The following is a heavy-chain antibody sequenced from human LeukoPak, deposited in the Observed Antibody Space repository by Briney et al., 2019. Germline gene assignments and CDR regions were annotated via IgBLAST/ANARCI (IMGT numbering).Heavy chain of an antibody. CDR2: ISGSGGST. D-gene: IGHD6-19*01. CDR3: AKGKTAVPNWFDP. CDR1: GFTFSSYA. J-gene: IGHJ5*02. Sequence: GGSLRLSCPASGFTFSSYAMSWVRQAPGKGLEWVSAISGSGGSTSYADSVKGRFTISRDNSKNTLYMQMNSLRAEDTAVYYCAKGKTAVPNWFDPWGQGTLVTVSS. V-gene: IGHV3-23*01.